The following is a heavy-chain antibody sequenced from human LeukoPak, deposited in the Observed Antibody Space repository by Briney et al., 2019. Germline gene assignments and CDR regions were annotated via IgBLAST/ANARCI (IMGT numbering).Heavy chain of an antibody. D-gene: IGHD3-9*01. CDR2: IRSKANSYAT. J-gene: IGHJ6*03. CDR3: TSGPAKLRYFDWDYMDV. V-gene: IGHV3-73*01. CDR1: GFTFSGSA. Sequence: QPGGSLRLSCAASGFTFSGSAMHWVRQASGKGLEWVGRIRSKANSYATAYAASVKGRFTISRDDSKNTAYLQMNSLKTEDTAVYYCTSGPAKLRYFDWDYMDVWGKGTTVTISS.